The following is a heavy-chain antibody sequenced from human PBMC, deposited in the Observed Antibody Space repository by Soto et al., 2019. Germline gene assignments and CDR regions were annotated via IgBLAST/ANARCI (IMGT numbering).Heavy chain of an antibody. CDR2: ISGSGDNT. CDR1: GFTFRNYV. V-gene: IGHV3-23*01. J-gene: IGHJ4*02. D-gene: IGHD3-22*01. CDR3: ANRNFYDSGSYFYYYFDF. Sequence: GGSLRLSCAASGFTFRNYVMSWVRQAPGKGPEWVSGISGSGDNTYYADSVKGRFTVSRDNSRNTLYLHMSSLRAEDSAVYYCANRNFYDSGSYFYYYFDFWGQGTLVTVSS.